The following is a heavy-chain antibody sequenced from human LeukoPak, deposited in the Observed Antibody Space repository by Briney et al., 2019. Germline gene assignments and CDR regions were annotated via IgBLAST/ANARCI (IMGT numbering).Heavy chain of an antibody. D-gene: IGHD3-10*01. Sequence: GGSLRLSCAASGFTFSSYAMSWVRQAPGKGLEWVSGISGSGGSTYYADSVKGRFTISRDNSKNTLYLQMNSLRAEGTAVYYCAKGSSSGSFSVFDYWGQGTLVPVSS. J-gene: IGHJ4*02. CDR3: AKGSSSGSFSVFDY. V-gene: IGHV3-23*01. CDR1: GFTFSSYA. CDR2: ISGSGGST.